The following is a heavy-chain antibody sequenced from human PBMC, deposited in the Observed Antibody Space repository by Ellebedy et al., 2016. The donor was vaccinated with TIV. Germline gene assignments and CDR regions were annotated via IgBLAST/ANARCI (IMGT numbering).Heavy chain of an antibody. V-gene: IGHV3-43*02. CDR3: AFRISAVRGVMWDYFYYGMDV. Sequence: PGGSLRLSCAASGFTFDDYAMHWVRQAPGKGLEWVSLISWDGGSTYYADPVKGRFTISRDNSKNSLYLQMNSLRTEDTALYYCAFRISAVRGVMWDYFYYGMDVWGQGTAVTVSS. D-gene: IGHD3-10*01. CDR1: GFTFDDYA. CDR2: ISWDGGST. J-gene: IGHJ6*02.